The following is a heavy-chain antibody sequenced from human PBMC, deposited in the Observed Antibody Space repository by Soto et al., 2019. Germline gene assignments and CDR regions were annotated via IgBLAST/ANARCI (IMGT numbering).Heavy chain of an antibody. CDR2: ISAYNGDT. V-gene: IGHV1-18*04. J-gene: IGHJ4*02. CDR3: VLGGLETGYYRDMDY. D-gene: IGHD3-9*01. Sequence: QDYLVQSGAEVKKPGASAKVSCKASGYTFKNYGINWVRQAPGRGLEWVAWISAYNGDTSYAQHFQGRVTVTTETVTNTAYMELRSLRPDDTAVYFCVLGGLETGYYRDMDYWGQGTLVSVSS. CDR1: GYTFKNYG.